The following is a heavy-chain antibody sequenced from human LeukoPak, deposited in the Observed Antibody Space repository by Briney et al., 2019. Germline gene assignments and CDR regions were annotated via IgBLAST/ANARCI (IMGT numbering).Heavy chain of an antibody. J-gene: IGHJ6*03. V-gene: IGHV1-2*02. CDR2: INPNSGGT. CDR3: ARAYTAYDTLTGYYYYYYMDV. Sequence: ASVKVSCKASGYTFTGYYMHWVRQAPGQGLEWMGWINPNSGGTNYAQKFQGRVTMTRDTSISTAYMELSRLRSDDTAVYYCARAYTAYDTLTGYYYYYYMDVWGKGTTVTVSS. D-gene: IGHD3-9*01. CDR1: GYTFTGYY.